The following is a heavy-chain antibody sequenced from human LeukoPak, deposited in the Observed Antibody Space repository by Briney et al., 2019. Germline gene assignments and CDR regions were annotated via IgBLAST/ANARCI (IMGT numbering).Heavy chain of an antibody. CDR2: VSGSGGGT. Sequence: GGSLRLSCEASGFTFSNYDMSWVRLAPGKGLQWVSVVSGSGGGTYHADSVKGRFTISRDNSKNTLYLLMNSLRAEDTAVYYCARRIGYCRGGSCYFDYWGQGTLVTVSS. CDR3: ARRIGYCRGGSCYFDY. V-gene: IGHV3-23*01. J-gene: IGHJ4*02. CDR1: GFTFSNYD. D-gene: IGHD2-15*01.